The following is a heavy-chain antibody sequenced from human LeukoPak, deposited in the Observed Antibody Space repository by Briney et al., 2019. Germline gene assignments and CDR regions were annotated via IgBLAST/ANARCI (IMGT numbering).Heavy chain of an antibody. CDR2: MQPDGGAK. Sequence: PGGSLRLSCVASGFTFSSYWMSWVRQAPGKGLEGVANMQPDGGAKYYVDSVKGRFTISRDNAKNSLYLQMNSLRAEDTAVYYCARETPYGSLTFDYWGQGTRVTVSS. CDR3: ARETPYGSLTFDY. J-gene: IGHJ4*02. CDR1: GFTFSSYW. D-gene: IGHD3-10*01. V-gene: IGHV3-7*03.